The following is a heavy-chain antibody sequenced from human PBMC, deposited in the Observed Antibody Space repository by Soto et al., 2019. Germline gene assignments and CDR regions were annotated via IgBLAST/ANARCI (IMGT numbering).Heavy chain of an antibody. CDR2: INSDGSST. CDR1: GFTFSSYW. V-gene: IGHV3-74*01. CDR3: ARAAQELPERSYYYYGMDV. J-gene: IGHJ6*02. D-gene: IGHD1-26*01. Sequence: EVQLVESGGGLVQPGGSLRLSCAASGFTFSSYWMHWVRQAPGKGLVWVSRINSDGSSTSYADSVKGRFTISRDNAQNTLYLQMNSLRAEDTAVYYCARAAQELPERSYYYYGMDVWGQGTTVTVSS.